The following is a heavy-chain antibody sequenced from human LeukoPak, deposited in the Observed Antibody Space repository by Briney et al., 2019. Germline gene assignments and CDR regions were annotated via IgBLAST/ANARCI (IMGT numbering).Heavy chain of an antibody. J-gene: IGHJ3*02. Sequence: ASVKVSCKAAGYTFSDYHMSWKRQAPGQGLEWMGWINAGNGNTKYSQEFQDRVTITSDTSASTAYLELSSLRSEDTAVYYCARATTHCYNGKSWQLNDAFDIWGQGTMVTVSS. CDR1: GYTFSDYH. CDR3: ARATTHCYNGKSWQLNDAFDI. CDR2: INAGNGNT. V-gene: IGHV1/OR15-3*02. D-gene: IGHD1-14*01.